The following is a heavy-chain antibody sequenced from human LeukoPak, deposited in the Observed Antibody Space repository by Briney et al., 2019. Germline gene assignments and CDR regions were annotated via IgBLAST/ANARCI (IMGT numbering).Heavy chain of an antibody. Sequence: ASVKVSCKASGYSFSSYDINWVRQAPGQGLEWMGLMKLNSGNTDSAQKFQGRITMTTNTSIETAYMELSSLRSEDTAVYYCARPGAAAGFAYWGQGTLVTVSS. J-gene: IGHJ4*02. V-gene: IGHV1-8*01. D-gene: IGHD6-13*01. CDR2: MKLNSGNT. CDR1: GYSFSSYD. CDR3: ARPGAAAGFAY.